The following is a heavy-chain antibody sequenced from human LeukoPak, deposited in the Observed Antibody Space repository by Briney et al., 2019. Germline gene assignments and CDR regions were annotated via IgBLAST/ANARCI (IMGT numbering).Heavy chain of an antibody. CDR3: AKDRRSSGYYYGDAFDI. CDR2: INSDGSNT. J-gene: IGHJ3*02. D-gene: IGHD3-22*01. Sequence: GGSLRLSCAASGFTFSSYWMHWVRQAPGKGLVWVSRINSDGSNTNYADSVKGRFTISRDNAKNTLYLQMNSLRVEDTAVYYCAKDRRSSGYYYGDAFDIWGQGTMVTVSS. V-gene: IGHV3-74*01. CDR1: GFTFSSYW.